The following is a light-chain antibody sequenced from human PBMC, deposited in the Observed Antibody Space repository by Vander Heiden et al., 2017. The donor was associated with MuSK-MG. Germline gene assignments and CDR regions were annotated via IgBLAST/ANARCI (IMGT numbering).Light chain of an antibody. CDR2: DVT. CDR3: CAYGGSDSLI. Sequence: QSALTQPRSVSGSPGQSVTISCPGTSRDVGAYKYVTCHQHPPGKAHKLIIYDVTKRSVGVPDRFSGSKSGNTASLTISGRQAEDEADYYCCAYGGSDSLIFGGGTKLTVL. J-gene: IGLJ2*01. CDR1: SRDVGAYKY. V-gene: IGLV2-11*01.